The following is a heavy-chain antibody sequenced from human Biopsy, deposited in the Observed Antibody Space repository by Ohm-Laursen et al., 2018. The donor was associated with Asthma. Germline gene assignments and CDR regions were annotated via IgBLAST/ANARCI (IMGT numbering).Heavy chain of an antibody. Sequence: TLSLTCTVSGGSMSSSSYSWGWIRQPPGKGLEWIGSICYTENTDIPSLRSRVTLSVDTSKNNFSLKLTSVTAADTAVFYCARHWNWGSFFDYWGQGMLVTVSS. CDR1: GGSMSSSSYS. CDR3: ARHWNWGSFFDY. CDR2: ICYTENT. D-gene: IGHD7-27*01. J-gene: IGHJ4*02. V-gene: IGHV4-39*01.